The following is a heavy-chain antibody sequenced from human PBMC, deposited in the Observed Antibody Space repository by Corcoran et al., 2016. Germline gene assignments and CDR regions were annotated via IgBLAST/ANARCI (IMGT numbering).Heavy chain of an antibody. Sequence: QVQLVQSGAEVKKPGSSVKVSCKASGGTFSSYAISWVRQAPGQGLEWMGGIIPIFGTANYAQKFQGRVTITADESTSTAYMELSSLRSEDTAVYYCARDLVPLYYDILTDVSNYYYYGMDVWGQGTTVTVSS. CDR2: IIPIFGTA. J-gene: IGHJ6*02. D-gene: IGHD3-9*01. CDR1: GGTFSSYA. CDR3: ARDLVPLYYDILTDVSNYYYYGMDV. V-gene: IGHV1-69*01.